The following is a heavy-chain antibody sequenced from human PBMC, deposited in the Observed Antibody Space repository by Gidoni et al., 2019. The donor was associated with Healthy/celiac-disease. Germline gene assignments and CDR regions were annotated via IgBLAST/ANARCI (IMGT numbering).Heavy chain of an antibody. V-gene: IGHV3-23*04. CDR1: GFLFSSYA. D-gene: IGHD4-17*01. CDR2: ISGRGGST. CDR3: AKIELEVSVTTGYFDY. Sequence: EVQLVESGGGLVQPGGSLRLSCAASGFLFSSYAMSWVRQAAGKGLEWVSAISGRGGSTYYADYGKGRFTISRGNSKNTLYLQMNSRRAEDTAVYYCAKIELEVSVTTGYFDYWGQGTLVTVSS. J-gene: IGHJ4*02.